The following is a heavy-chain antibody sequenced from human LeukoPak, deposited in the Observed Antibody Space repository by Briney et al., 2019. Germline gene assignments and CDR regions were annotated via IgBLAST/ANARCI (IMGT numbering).Heavy chain of an antibody. CDR2: IYYSGST. Sequence: PSETLSLTCTVSGGSISSYYWSWIRQPPGKGLDWIGYIYYSGSTNYNPSLKSRVTISVDTSKNQFSLKLSSVTAADTAVYYCAREVRGVISYYFDYWGQGTLVTVSS. CDR3: AREVRGVISYYFDY. J-gene: IGHJ4*02. CDR1: GGSISSYY. V-gene: IGHV4-59*12. D-gene: IGHD3-10*01.